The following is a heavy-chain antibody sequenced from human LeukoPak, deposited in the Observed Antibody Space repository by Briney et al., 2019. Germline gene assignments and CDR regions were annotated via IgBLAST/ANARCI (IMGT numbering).Heavy chain of an antibody. Sequence: SETLSLTCTVSGDSISSGAYYWSWIRQPAGKGLEWIGRISTDGSTNYNPSLNSRVTMSVDASNNHFSLKLNSVTAADTAVYYCAKDLRQDYYGSGSYYRSDAFDIWGQGTMVTVSS. D-gene: IGHD3-10*01. CDR1: GDSISSGAYY. J-gene: IGHJ3*02. V-gene: IGHV4-61*02. CDR2: ISTDGST. CDR3: AKDLRQDYYGSGSYYRSDAFDI.